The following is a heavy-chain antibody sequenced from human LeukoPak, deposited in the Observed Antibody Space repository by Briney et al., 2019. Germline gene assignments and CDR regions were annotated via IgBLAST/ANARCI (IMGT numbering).Heavy chain of an antibody. J-gene: IGHJ4*02. CDR3: ARDRGYSYGFIDY. Sequence: GGSLRLSCAASGFTFSSYAMHWVRQAPGKGLEWVAVISYDGSNKYYADSVKGRFTISRDNSKNTLYLQMNSLRAEDTAEYYCARDRGYSYGFIDYWGQGTLVTVSS. CDR1: GFTFSSYA. CDR2: ISYDGSNK. D-gene: IGHD5-18*01. V-gene: IGHV3-30*04.